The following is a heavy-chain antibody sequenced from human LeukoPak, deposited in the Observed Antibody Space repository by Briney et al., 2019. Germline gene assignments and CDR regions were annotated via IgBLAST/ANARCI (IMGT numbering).Heavy chain of an antibody. J-gene: IGHJ3*02. CDR2: ISSSGSTI. CDR1: GFTFSSYE. CDR3: VREYCSGGSCSDAFDI. Sequence: GGSLRLSCAASGFTFSSYEMNWVRQAPGKGLEWVSYISSSGSTISYADSVKGRFTISRDNAKNSLYLQMNSLRAEDTALYYCVREYCSGGSCSDAFDIWGQGTMVTVSS. V-gene: IGHV3-48*03. D-gene: IGHD2-15*01.